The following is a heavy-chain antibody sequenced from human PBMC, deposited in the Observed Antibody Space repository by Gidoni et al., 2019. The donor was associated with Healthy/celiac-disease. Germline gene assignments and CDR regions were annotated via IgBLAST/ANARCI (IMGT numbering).Heavy chain of an antibody. V-gene: IGHV3-33*01. CDR2: IWYDGSNK. CDR3: ARGNCGGDCYSEY. Sequence: QLQLVESGGGVVQPGRSLSLSCAASGFPFSNYGMHWVRQAPGKGLEWVALIWYDGSNKYYADSVKGRFTISRDNSKNTVYLQMNSLRAEDTAVYYCARGNCGGDCYSEYWGQGTLVTVSS. CDR1: GFPFSNYG. J-gene: IGHJ4*02. D-gene: IGHD2-21*02.